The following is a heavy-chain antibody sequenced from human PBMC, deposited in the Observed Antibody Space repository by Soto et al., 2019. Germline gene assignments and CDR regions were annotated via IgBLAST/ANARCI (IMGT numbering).Heavy chain of an antibody. V-gene: IGHV3-23*01. CDR1: GFTFSSYA. J-gene: IGHJ4*02. D-gene: IGHD3-3*01. CDR2: ISGSGGST. CDR3: AKDGITIFGVIIPGPLTG. Sequence: PGGSLRLSCAASGFTFSSYAMSWVRQAPGKGLEWVSAISGSGGSTYYADSVKGRFTISRDNSKNTLSLQMNSLRAEDTAVYYCAKDGITIFGVIIPGPLTGWGQGILVTVSS.